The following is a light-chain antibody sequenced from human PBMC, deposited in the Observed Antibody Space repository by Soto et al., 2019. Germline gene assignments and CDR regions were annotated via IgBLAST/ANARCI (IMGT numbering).Light chain of an antibody. J-gene: IGLJ2*01. V-gene: IGLV2-14*01. Sequence: QSALTQPASVSGSPGQSITISCTGTSSDVGSYNYVSWYQQHPGKAPKLMIYDVSNRPSGVSDRFSGSKSGNTASLTISGIQAEDEADYYCSSYTSSKTVVFGGGTKLTVL. CDR2: DVS. CDR3: SSYTSSKTVV. CDR1: SSDVGSYNY.